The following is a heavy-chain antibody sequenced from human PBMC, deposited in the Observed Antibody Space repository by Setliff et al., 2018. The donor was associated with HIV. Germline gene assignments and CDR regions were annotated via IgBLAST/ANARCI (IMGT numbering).Heavy chain of an antibody. V-gene: IGHV4-38-2*02. Sequence: PSETLSLTCAVSGYSISSGYYWDWIRQPPGKGLEWIGSIYHTGSTYSNPSLKSRVTISVASSKNQFSLKLSSVTAADTAMYYCAREDGVFAFDIWGQGTMVTVSS. CDR2: IYHTGST. J-gene: IGHJ3*02. D-gene: IGHD6-13*01. CDR1: GYSISSGYY. CDR3: AREDGVFAFDI.